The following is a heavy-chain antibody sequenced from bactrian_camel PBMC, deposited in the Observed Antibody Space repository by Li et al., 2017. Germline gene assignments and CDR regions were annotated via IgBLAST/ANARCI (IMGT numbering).Heavy chain of an antibody. CDR2: VDSSGNA. J-gene: IGHJ6*01. V-gene: IGHV3S56*01. CDR1: GLTLSSYC. CDR3: AAGWDVSAKWALESMTRPDFGY. Sequence: HVQLVESGGGPVQAGGSLKLSCAVSGLTLSSYCMGWFRQAPGKEREGVATVDSSGNANYAESVKGRFTIIMNNAQNTVWLQMNSLLPEDTAVYYCAAGWDVSAKWALESMTRPDFGYWGQGTQVTVS. D-gene: IGHD5*01.